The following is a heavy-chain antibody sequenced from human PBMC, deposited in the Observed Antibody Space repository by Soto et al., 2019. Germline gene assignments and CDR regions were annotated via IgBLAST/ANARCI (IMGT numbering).Heavy chain of an antibody. CDR1: GFTFSSYG. V-gene: IGHV3-33*01. D-gene: IGHD6-13*01. Sequence: PGGSLRLSCAASGFTFSSYGMHWVRQAPGKGLEWVAVIWYDGSNKYYADSVKGRFTISRDNSKNTLYLQMNSLRAEDTAVYYCARASSSWYESGSYYCMDVWGQGTTVTVSS. CDR3: ARASSSWYESGSYYCMDV. J-gene: IGHJ6*02. CDR2: IWYDGSNK.